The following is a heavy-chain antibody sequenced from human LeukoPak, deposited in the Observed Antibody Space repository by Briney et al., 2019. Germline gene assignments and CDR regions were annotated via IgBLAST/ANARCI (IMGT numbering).Heavy chain of an antibody. V-gene: IGHV4-59*12. J-gene: IGHJ4*02. D-gene: IGHD3-10*01. Sequence: PSETLSLTCTVPGGSISSYYWSWIPQPPGKGLEWSGHIYYRGSTTHTPSLKSRVTSSVDTSNNQFSMKLISVTAAGTAVYYCAMLSYGSGSYPMDYWGQGTLVTVSS. CDR2: IYYRGST. CDR3: AMLSYGSGSYPMDY. CDR1: GGSISSYY.